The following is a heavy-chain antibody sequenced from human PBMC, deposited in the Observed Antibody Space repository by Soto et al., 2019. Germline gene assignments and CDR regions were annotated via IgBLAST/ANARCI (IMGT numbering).Heavy chain of an antibody. CDR1: GGSIYRSGYY. V-gene: IGHV4-39*01. CDR2: IDYNGVT. CDR3: GKVLVGATGHTDSDS. D-gene: IGHD2-15*01. J-gene: IGHJ4*02. Sequence: PSETLSLTCTVSGGSIYRSGYYWGWIRQPPGRGLEWIGNIDYNGVTYSNPSLKSRVTISRDTSKNQFPLKLTSVTAADTALYYCGKVLVGATGHTDSDSWGPGTLVTVS.